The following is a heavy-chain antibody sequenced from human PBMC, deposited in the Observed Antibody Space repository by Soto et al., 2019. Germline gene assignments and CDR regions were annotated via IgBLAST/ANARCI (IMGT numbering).Heavy chain of an antibody. CDR1: GDSVSSNSAA. V-gene: IGHV6-1*01. Sequence: SQTLSLTCAISGDSVSSNSAAWNWIRQSPSRGLEWLGRTYYRSKWYNDYAVSVKSRITINPDTSKNQFSLQLNSVTPEDTAVYYCARDPGSSSRYYYYYYGMDVWGQGTTVTVSS. J-gene: IGHJ6*02. CDR2: TYYRSKWYN. CDR3: ARDPGSSSRYYYYYYGMDV. D-gene: IGHD6-13*01.